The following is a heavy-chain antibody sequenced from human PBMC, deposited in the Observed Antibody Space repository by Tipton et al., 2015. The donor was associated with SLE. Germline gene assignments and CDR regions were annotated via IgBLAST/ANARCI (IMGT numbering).Heavy chain of an antibody. CDR3: ARAQGGTVPYYFDY. J-gene: IGHJ4*02. Sequence: TLSLTCAVYGGSFSGYYWSWIRQPPGKGLEWIGEINHSGSTNYNPSLKSRVTISVDTSKNQFSLKLSSVTAADTAVYYCARAQGGTVPYYFDYWGQGTLVTVST. CDR2: INHSGST. V-gene: IGHV4-34*01. CDR1: GGSFSGYY. D-gene: IGHD1/OR15-1a*01.